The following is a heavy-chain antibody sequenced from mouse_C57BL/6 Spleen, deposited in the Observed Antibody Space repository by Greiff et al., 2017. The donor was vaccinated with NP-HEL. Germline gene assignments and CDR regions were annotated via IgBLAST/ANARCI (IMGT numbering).Heavy chain of an antibody. D-gene: IGHD1-1*01. Sequence: VKLQQPGAELVKPGASVKLSCKASGYTFTSYWMHWVKQRPGQGLEWIGMIHPNSGSTNYNEKFKSKATLTVDKSSSTAYMQLSSLTSEDSAVYYGARNYGSSDSFDYWGQGTTLTVSS. V-gene: IGHV1-64*01. J-gene: IGHJ2*01. CDR2: IHPNSGST. CDR1: GYTFTSYW. CDR3: ARNYGSSDSFDY.